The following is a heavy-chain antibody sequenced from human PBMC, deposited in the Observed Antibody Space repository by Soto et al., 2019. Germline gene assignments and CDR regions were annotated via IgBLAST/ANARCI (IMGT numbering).Heavy chain of an antibody. CDR2: IRGSGGTT. D-gene: IGHD1-26*01. Sequence: EVQLLESGGGLVQPGGSLRLSCAASGFTFSSYVMSWVRQAPGKGLEWVSAIRGSGGTTYYVDSVKGRFTISRDNSKNTLYLQMNSLRADDTAVFYCAKVRSSGDYYVAAFDIWGQGTMVSVSS. J-gene: IGHJ3*02. V-gene: IGHV3-23*01. CDR1: GFTFSSYV. CDR3: AKVRSSGDYYVAAFDI.